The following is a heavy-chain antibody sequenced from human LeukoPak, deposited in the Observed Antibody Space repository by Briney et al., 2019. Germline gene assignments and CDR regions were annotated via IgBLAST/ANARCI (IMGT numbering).Heavy chain of an antibody. J-gene: IGHJ3*02. CDR3: ARDQDVQWLVLDAFDI. CDR2: IYTSGST. D-gene: IGHD6-19*01. Sequence: SETLSLTCTVSGGSISSYCWSWIRQPAGKGLEWIGRIYTSGSTNYNPSLKSRVTMSVDTSKNQFSLKLSSVTAADTAVYYCARDQDVQWLVLDAFDIWGQGTMVTVSS. CDR1: GGSISSYC. V-gene: IGHV4-4*07.